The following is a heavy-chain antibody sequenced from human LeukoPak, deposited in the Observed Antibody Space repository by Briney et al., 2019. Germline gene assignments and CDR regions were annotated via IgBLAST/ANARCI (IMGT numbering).Heavy chain of an antibody. CDR1: GGSISSGGYY. V-gene: IGHV4-61*08. D-gene: IGHD5-18*01. J-gene: IGHJ4*02. CDR2: IYYSGST. CDR3: GAGDTAMVFDY. Sequence: SQTLSLTCTVSGGSISSGGYYWSWIRQPPGKGLEWIGYIYYSGSTNYNPSLKSRVTISVDTSKNQFSLKLSSVTAADTAVYYCGAGDTAMVFDYWGQGTLVTVSS.